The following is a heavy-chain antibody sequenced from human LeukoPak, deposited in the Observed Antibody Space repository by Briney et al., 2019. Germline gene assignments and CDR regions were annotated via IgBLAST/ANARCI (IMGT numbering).Heavy chain of an antibody. D-gene: IGHD4-23*01. Sequence: GGSLRLSCAASGFTFSSYGMSWVRQAPGKGLEWVSAISGSGGSTYYADSVKGRFTISRDNSKNTLYLQMNSLRAEDAAVYYCAREGGDGIGGWGQGTLVTVSS. CDR2: ISGSGGST. V-gene: IGHV3-23*01. J-gene: IGHJ4*02. CDR3: AREGGDGIGG. CDR1: GFTFSSYG.